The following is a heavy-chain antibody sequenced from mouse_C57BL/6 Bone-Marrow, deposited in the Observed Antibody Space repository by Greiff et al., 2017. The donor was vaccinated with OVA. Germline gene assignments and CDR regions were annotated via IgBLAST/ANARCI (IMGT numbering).Heavy chain of an antibody. V-gene: IGHV1-82*01. J-gene: IGHJ3*01. CDR2: IYPGDGDT. Sequence: VQLQQSGPELVKPGASVKISCKASGYAFSSSWMNWVKQRPGKGLEWIGRIYPGDGDTNYNGKLKGKATMTADTSSSTAYMHRSRLTSEDSSVYFCARGTAQACWFAYWGQGTLVTVSA. CDR3: ARGTAQACWFAY. CDR1: GYAFSSSW. D-gene: IGHD3-2*02.